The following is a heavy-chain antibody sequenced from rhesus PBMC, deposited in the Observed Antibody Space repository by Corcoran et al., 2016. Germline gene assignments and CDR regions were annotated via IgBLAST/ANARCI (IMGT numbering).Heavy chain of an antibody. CDR1: GGSISSGYYY. CDR3: ARDTVGGYFEF. J-gene: IGHJ1*01. D-gene: IGHD4-23*01. V-gene: IGHV4-122*02. CDR2: ITYSEKT. Sequence: QVQLQESGPGLVKPSETLSLTCAVSGGSISSGYYYWSWHRQPPGKGLEWIGYITYSEKTSYNTSLKSRVTISRDTSKNQFSLKLSSVTAADTAVYYCARDTVGGYFEFWGQGALVTVSS.